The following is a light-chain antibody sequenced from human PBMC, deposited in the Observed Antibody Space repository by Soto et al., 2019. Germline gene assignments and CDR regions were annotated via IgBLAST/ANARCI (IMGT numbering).Light chain of an antibody. J-gene: IGKJ2*02. CDR3: QHYKSWTPCT. CDR1: HSVSSR. CDR2: GAA. V-gene: IGKV3-15*01. Sequence: VMTQSPATLSVSPGESATLSCRASHSVSSRLAWYQQKPGQTPRLLIYGAATRDTGGAARSSGSGAGTEFALTIGILRSEDDEVEYCQHYKSWTPCTFGQGTKVDIK.